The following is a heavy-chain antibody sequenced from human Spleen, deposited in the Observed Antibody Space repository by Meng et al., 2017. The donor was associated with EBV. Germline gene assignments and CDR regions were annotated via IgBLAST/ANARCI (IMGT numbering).Heavy chain of an antibody. V-gene: IGHV4-4*02. J-gene: IGHJ4*02. CDR2: IHHSASV. CDR1: GYTIRSSDG. Sequence: VHLKHSDPRLILPARALHRPFAVSGYTIRSSDGCPWLLQPPEKGLEWIAYIHHSASVRYNPSLKSRVTISLDKSNNHFSLRLTSVTAAYTAMYYCARRATRNYSGYFTYFFDSWGQGVLVTVSS. CDR3: ARRATRNYSGYFTYFFDS. D-gene: IGHD5-12*01.